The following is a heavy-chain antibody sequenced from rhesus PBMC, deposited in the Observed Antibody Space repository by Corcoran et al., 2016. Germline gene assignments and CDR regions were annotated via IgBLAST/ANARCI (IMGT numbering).Heavy chain of an antibody. CDR2: IYWDDDK. CDR3: ARNYDKIDY. J-gene: IGHJ4*01. V-gene: IGHV2-152*01. CDR1: GFYLTTSGMG. D-gene: IGHD4-11*01. Sequence: QVTLKESGPALVKPTQTLTLPCTFSGFYLTTSGMGVGWIRQPPGKALEWLALIYWDDDKRYSTSLKSRLTISKDTSKNQVVLTMTNMDPMDTATYYCARNYDKIDYWGQGVLVTVSS.